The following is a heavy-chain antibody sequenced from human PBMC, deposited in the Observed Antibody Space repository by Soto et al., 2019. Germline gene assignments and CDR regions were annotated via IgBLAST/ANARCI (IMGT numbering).Heavy chain of an antibody. V-gene: IGHV3-23*01. CDR3: ARWSGYGDL. CDR1: GFIFSYYI. D-gene: IGHD5-12*01. CDR2: MSISGEKT. J-gene: IGHJ4*02. Sequence: GGSLRLSCAASGFIFSYYIMAWVRQTPEKGLEWVSGMSISGEKTFYADSVNGRFTVSRDSSKNTVYLQMNSLRVEDTAVYYCARWSGYGDLWGQGTLVTVSS.